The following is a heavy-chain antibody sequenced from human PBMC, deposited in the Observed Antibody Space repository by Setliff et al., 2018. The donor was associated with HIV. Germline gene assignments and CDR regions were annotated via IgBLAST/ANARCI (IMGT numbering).Heavy chain of an antibody. CDR2: IFYTGTT. CDR1: GGSISSSSHY. V-gene: IGHV4-39*01. J-gene: IGHJ4*02. D-gene: IGHD2-2*02. Sequence: ETLSLTCSVSGGSISSSSHYWGWIRQPPGKGLQWLGNIFYTGTTYYNPSLKRRLTISVDTSNNQFSLKLSSVTAADTAVYYCARRVGIASVPPVAIRAFDNWGQGSLVTVSS. CDR3: ARRVGIASVPPVAIRAFDN.